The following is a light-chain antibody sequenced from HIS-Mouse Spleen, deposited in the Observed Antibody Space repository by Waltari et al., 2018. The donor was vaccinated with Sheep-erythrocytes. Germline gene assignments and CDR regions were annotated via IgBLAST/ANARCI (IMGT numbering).Light chain of an antibody. CDR2: EGS. J-gene: IGLJ3*02. CDR1: SSYVGSYNL. CDR3: CSYAGSSTWV. Sequence: QSALTQPASVSGSPGQAITIPCTGTSSYVGSYNLFSWYQQHPGKAPKLMIYEGSKRPSGVSTRFSGSKSGNTASLTISGLQAEDEADYYCCSYAGSSTWVFGGGTKLTVL. V-gene: IGLV2-23*01.